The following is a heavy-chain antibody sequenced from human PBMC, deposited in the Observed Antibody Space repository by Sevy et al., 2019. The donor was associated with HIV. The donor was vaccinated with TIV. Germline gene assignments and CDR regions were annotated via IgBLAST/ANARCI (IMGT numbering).Heavy chain of an antibody. D-gene: IGHD2-15*01. CDR3: ATVGLRYFSGSSTYQGDWFDP. Sequence: ASVKVSCKVSGYTLTKLSIHWVRQAPGKGLEWMGHFDPQHGETIYAERFQGRVTITADTSIDTGYMDLSRLTSEETAVYYCATVGLRYFSGSSTYQGDWFDPWGQGTLVTVSS. V-gene: IGHV1-24*01. CDR1: GYTLTKLS. CDR2: FDPQHGET. J-gene: IGHJ5*02.